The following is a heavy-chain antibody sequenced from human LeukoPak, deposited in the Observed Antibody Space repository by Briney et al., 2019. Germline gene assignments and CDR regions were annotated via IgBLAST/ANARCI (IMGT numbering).Heavy chain of an antibody. CDR3: ARENRGDRSGYAY. CDR2: IYYSGST. J-gene: IGHJ4*02. CDR1: GGSISSYY. D-gene: IGHD3-22*01. Sequence: PSETLSLTCTVSGGSISSYYWSWIRQPPGKGLEWIGYIYYSGSTNYNPSLKSRVTISLDTSKNQFSLKLSSVTAADTAVYYCARENRGDRSGYAYWGQGTLVTVSS. V-gene: IGHV4-59*01.